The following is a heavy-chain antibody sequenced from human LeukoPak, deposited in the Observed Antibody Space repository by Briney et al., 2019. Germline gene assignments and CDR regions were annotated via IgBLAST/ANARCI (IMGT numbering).Heavy chain of an antibody. CDR1: GYTFTSYG. Sequence: ASVKVSCKASGYTFTSYGISWVRQAPGQGLEWMGWISTYNGNTHYAQKLQGRVTMTTDTSTSTAYMELRSLRSDDTAVYYCAGIYCSGGSCYHWFDPWGQGTLVTVSS. CDR2: ISTYNGNT. V-gene: IGHV1-18*01. J-gene: IGHJ5*02. CDR3: AGIYCSGGSCYHWFDP. D-gene: IGHD2-15*01.